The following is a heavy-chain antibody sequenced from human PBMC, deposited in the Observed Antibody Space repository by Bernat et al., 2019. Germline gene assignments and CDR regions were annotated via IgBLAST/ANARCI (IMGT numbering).Heavy chain of an antibody. CDR1: GFTFGDYA. D-gene: IGHD2-2*01. V-gene: IGHV3-49*04. J-gene: IGHJ4*02. CDR2: IRSKAYGGTT. Sequence: EVQLVESGGGLVQPGRSLRLSCTASGFTFGDYAMNWVRQAPGKGLEWVGFIRSKAYGGTTEYAASVKGRFTISRDDSKSIAYLQMNSLKSEDTAVYYCTRDHCSSTSCYVSTTLDYWGQGTLVSVSS. CDR3: TRDHCSSTSCYVSTTLDY.